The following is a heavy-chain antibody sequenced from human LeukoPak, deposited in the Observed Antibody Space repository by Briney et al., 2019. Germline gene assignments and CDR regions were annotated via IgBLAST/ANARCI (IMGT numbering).Heavy chain of an antibody. CDR2: ISGSGGST. CDR1: GFTFSSYA. V-gene: IGHV3-23*01. D-gene: IGHD1-26*01. J-gene: IGHJ4*02. Sequence: GGSLRLSCAASGFTFSSYAASWVRQAPGKGLEWVSAISGSGGSTYYADSVKGRFTISRDNSKNTLYLQMNSLRAEDTAVYYCAKRGAEVGTTVAPGDYWGQGTLLTVSS. CDR3: AKRGAEVGTTVAPGDY.